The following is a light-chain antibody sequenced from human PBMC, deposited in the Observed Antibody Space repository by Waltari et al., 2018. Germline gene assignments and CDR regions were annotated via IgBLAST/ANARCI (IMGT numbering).Light chain of an antibody. CDR1: SSDVGGYNY. V-gene: IGLV2-14*01. CDR2: DVS. CDR3: SSYTSSSTPWV. Sequence: QSALTQPASVSGSPGQSITISCTGTSSDVGGYNYVSWYQQHPGKAPKLMIYDVSKRPAGVPNRFSGSKSGNTASLTISGLHAEDEADYYCSSYTSSSTPWVFGGGTKLTVL. J-gene: IGLJ3*02.